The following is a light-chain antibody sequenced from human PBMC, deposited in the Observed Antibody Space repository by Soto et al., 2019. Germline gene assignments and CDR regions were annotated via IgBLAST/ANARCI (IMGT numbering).Light chain of an antibody. CDR2: EVS. V-gene: IGLV2-14*01. CDR1: SSDVGGYNY. Sequence: QSALTQPASVSGSPGQSITISCTGTSSDVGGYNYVSWYQQHPGKAPKLMIFEVSNRPSGVSYRFSGSKSGNTASLTISGLQAEDEADYYCSPYTSSSTLYVFGSGTKLTVL. J-gene: IGLJ1*01. CDR3: SPYTSSSTLYV.